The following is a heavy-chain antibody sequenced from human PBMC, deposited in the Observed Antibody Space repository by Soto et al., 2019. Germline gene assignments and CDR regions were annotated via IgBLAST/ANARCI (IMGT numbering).Heavy chain of an antibody. CDR3: ASFPTSTGYSY. J-gene: IGHJ4*02. D-gene: IGHD2-2*03. V-gene: IGHV3-74*01. CDR1: GFTFSSYW. Sequence: EVQLVESGGGLVQPGGSLRLSCAASGFTFSSYWMHWVRQAPGKGLVWVLRINGDGSSTSYADSVKGRFTISRDNAKNTLYLQMNSLRAEDTAVYYCASFPTSTGYSYWGQGTLVTVSS. CDR2: INGDGSST.